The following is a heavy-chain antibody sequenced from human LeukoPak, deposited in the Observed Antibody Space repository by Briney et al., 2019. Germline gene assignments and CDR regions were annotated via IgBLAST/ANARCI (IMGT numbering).Heavy chain of an antibody. CDR3: ARQGRFSTSSWWSDP. CDR1: GYSFSTYW. D-gene: IGHD6-6*01. CDR2: ISPGDSDT. Sequence: GESLKISCKASGYSFSTYWIGWVRQMPGKGLEWMGIISPGDSDTRYSPSFQGQVTISADKSINTAYLQWSSLKASDTAMYYCARQGRFSTSSWWSDPWGQGTLVTVSS. J-gene: IGHJ5*02. V-gene: IGHV5-51*01.